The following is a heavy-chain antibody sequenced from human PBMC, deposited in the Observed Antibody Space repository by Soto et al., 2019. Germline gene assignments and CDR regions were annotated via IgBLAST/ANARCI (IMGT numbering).Heavy chain of an antibody. D-gene: IGHD1-1*01. CDR2: IFHSGAT. J-gene: IGHJ4*02. CDR3: ARQLERGDLPEGFEY. CDR1: GDSISSSHW. V-gene: IGHV4-4*02. Sequence: QVQLQESGPGLVEPSGTLSLTCAVSGDSISSSHWWSWVRQSPGNGLEWIGEIFHSGATKYNPSLESRVTMSVDKSNNQLSLKLRSVTAADTAVYYCARQLERGDLPEGFEYWGQGTLATVSS.